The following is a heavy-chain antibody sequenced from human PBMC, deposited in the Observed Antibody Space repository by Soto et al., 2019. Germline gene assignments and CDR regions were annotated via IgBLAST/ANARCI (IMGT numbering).Heavy chain of an antibody. CDR1: GGSISSSNW. Sequence: PSETLSLTCAVSGGSISSSNWWSWVRQPPGKGLEWIGEIYHSGSTNYNPSLKSRVTISVDKSKNQFSLKLSSVTAADTAVYYCARVRFFELPLCGGDCLQHSFDYWGQGTLVTVSS. V-gene: IGHV4-4*02. CDR3: ARVRFFELPLCGGDCLQHSFDY. D-gene: IGHD2-21*02. J-gene: IGHJ4*02. CDR2: IYHSGST.